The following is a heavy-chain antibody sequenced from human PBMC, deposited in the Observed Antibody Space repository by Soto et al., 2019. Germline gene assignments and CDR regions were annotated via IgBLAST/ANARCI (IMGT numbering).Heavy chain of an antibody. CDR2: IDPSDSYT. CDR3: ARLGYGYYFDY. CDR1: GYRFTNSW. J-gene: IGHJ4*02. D-gene: IGHD1-1*01. V-gene: IGHV5-10-1*01. Sequence: GESLKISCKGSGYRFTNSWITWVRQMPGKGLEWMGRIDPSDSYTNYSPSFQGHVTISVDKSISTAYLQWSSLKASDTAIYYCARLGYGYYFDYWGQGTLVTVSS.